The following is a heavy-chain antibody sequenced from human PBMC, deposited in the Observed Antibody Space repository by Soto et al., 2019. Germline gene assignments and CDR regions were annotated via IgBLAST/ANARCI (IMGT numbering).Heavy chain of an antibody. CDR2: INHSGST. Sequence: SETLSLTCAVYGGSFSGYYWSWIRQPPGKGLEWIGEINHSGSTNYNPSLKSRVTISVDTSKNQFSLKLSSVTAADTAVYYCARRTAVKNGDYNFDYWGQGTLVTVSS. J-gene: IGHJ4*01. D-gene: IGHD4-17*01. V-gene: IGHV4-34*01. CDR3: ARRTAVKNGDYNFDY. CDR1: GGSFSGYY.